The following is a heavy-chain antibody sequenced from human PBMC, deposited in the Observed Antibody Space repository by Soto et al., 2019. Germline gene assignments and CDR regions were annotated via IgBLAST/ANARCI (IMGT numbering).Heavy chain of an antibody. CDR3: ARDTGLAAAEYYFDY. CDR1: GYTFTNYA. D-gene: IGHD6-13*01. V-gene: IGHV1-3*01. CDR2: INAGNGNT. J-gene: IGHJ4*02. Sequence: ASVKVSCKASGYTFTNYAMHWVRQAPGQRLEWMGWINAGNGNTKYSQKFQGWVTMTRDTSISTAYMELSRLRSDDTAVYYCARDTGLAAAEYYFDYWGQGTLVTVSS.